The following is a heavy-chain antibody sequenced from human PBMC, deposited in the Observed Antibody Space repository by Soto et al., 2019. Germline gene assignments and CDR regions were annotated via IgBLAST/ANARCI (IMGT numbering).Heavy chain of an antibody. D-gene: IGHD5-12*01. Sequence: EVQLLESGGGLVQPGASLRLSCAASGFTFTTFDMSWARQAPGKGLEWVSVVRGRDGSTSYADSLKGRFTISKDSSKNTLDLQMNSLRAEDPALYYCAKGAWLDYWGQGTLVTVSS. J-gene: IGHJ4*02. V-gene: IGHV3-23*01. CDR3: AKGAWLDY. CDR1: GFTFTTFD. CDR2: VRGRDGST.